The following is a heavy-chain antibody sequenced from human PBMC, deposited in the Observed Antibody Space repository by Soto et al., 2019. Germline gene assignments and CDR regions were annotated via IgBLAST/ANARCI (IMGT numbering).Heavy chain of an antibody. V-gene: IGHV4-31*03. CDR1: GGPISSGGYY. CDR3: ARFSPPGYYYMDV. Sequence: QVQLQESGPGLVKPSQTLSLTCTVSGGPISSGGYYWTWVRQPPGKGLEWIGYIHYSGRTFYNPSLESRVIISLDTSENQFSLKLTSVTAADTAVYYYARFSPPGYYYMDVWGKGTSVTVAS. J-gene: IGHJ6*03. CDR2: IHYSGRT.